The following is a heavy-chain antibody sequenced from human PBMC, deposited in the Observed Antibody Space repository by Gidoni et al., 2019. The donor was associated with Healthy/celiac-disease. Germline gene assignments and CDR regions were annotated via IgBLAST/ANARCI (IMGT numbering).Heavy chain of an antibody. CDR3: ARVGAVAAELDY. CDR1: GGSVSSGSYY. J-gene: IGHJ4*02. D-gene: IGHD6-19*01. Sequence: QVQLQESGPGLVKPSETLSLTCTVSGGSVSSGSYYWSWIRPPPGKGLEWIGYIYYSGSTNYNPSLKSRVTISVDTSKNQFSLKLSSVTAADTAVYYCARVGAVAAELDYWGQGTLVTVSS. V-gene: IGHV4-61*01. CDR2: IYYSGST.